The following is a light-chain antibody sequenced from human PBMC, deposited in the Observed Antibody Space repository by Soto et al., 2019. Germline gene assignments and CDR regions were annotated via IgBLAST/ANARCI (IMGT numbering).Light chain of an antibody. CDR3: QHSNSYSEA. Sequence: DIQMTQPPSTLSGSVGDRVRISCRASQTISSWLAWYQQKPGKAPKLLIYKASTLKSGVPSRFSGSVSGTEGTITISSLKKDDGSTYYCQHSNSYSEAFGQGTTVDIK. V-gene: IGKV1-5*03. CDR2: KAS. J-gene: IGKJ1*01. CDR1: QTISSW.